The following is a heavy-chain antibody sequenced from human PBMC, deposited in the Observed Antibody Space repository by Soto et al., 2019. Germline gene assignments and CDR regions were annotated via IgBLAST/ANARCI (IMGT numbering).Heavy chain of an antibody. CDR3: ARDGWFGEVDY. CDR2: IKQDGSEK. D-gene: IGHD3-10*01. V-gene: IGHV3-7*01. J-gene: IGHJ4*02. CDR1: GFTFSSYW. Sequence: GGSLRLSCAASGFTFSSYWMSWVRQAPGKGLEWVANIKQDGSEKYYVDSEKGRFTISRDNAKNSLYLQMNSLRAEDTAVYYCARDGWFGEVDYWGQGTLVTVSS.